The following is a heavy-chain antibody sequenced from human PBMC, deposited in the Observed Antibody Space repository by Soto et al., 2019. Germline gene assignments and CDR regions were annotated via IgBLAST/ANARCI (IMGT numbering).Heavy chain of an antibody. CDR1: GFTFSSYS. Sequence: GGSLRLSCAASGFTFSSYSMNWVRQAPGKGLEWVSSISSSSSYIYYADSVKGRFTISRDNAKNSLYLQMNSLRAEDTAVYYCARGSKPRRASDYWGQGTLVTVSS. CDR3: ARGSKPRRASDY. V-gene: IGHV3-21*01. J-gene: IGHJ4*02. CDR2: ISSSSSYI.